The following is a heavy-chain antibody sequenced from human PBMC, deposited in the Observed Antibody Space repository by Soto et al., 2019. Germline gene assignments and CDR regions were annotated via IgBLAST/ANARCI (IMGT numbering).Heavy chain of an antibody. D-gene: IGHD2-21*01. J-gene: IGHJ5*02. CDR3: ARGGGGGLFDP. CDR1: GFTFSDHY. V-gene: IGHV3-11*06. CDR2: ISPRSTFR. Sequence: LGGSLRLSCAASGFTFSDHYMSWIRQAPGKGLEWISYISPRSTFRDYAESVKGRFTISRDSVKNSLYLQMNNLTAGDTGVYYCARGGGGGLFDPWGQGSLVTVSS.